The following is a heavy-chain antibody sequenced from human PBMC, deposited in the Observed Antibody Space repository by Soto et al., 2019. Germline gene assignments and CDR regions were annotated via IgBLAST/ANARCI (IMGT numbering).Heavy chain of an antibody. CDR1: GGTFSSYT. J-gene: IGHJ4*02. D-gene: IGHD2-2*01. Sequence: QVQLVQSGAEVKKPGSSVKVSCKASGGTFSSYTISWVRQAPEQGLEWMGRIIPILGIANYAQKFQGRVTITADKSTSTAYMELSSLRSEDTAVYYCARDVVPAALGSYFDYWGQGTLVTVSS. V-gene: IGHV1-69*08. CDR3: ARDVVPAALGSYFDY. CDR2: IIPILGIA.